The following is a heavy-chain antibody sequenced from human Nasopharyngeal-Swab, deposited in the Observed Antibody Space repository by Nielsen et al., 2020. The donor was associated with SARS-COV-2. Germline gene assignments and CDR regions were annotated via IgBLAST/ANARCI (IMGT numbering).Heavy chain of an antibody. CDR2: VYFTGGA. J-gene: IGHJ4*02. CDR3: ARSLRSFDS. CDR1: DDSITGGDFF. V-gene: IGHV4-30-4*01. Sequence: SETLSLTCNVSDDSITGGDFFWSWVRQSSGKGPEWLGCVYFTGGAFFNPSLKSRLTMSVDTSNRQFFLNLRSVTAADTAVYYCARSLRSFDSWGRGIMVTVSS.